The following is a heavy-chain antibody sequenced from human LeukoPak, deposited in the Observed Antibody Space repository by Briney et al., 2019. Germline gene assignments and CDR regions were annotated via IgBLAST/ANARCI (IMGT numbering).Heavy chain of an antibody. CDR3: ARGRRWLRDYYYGMDV. CDR1: GGSISSSYYY. D-gene: IGHD5-12*01. V-gene: IGHV4-39*07. J-gene: IGHJ6*02. Sequence: SETLSLTCAVSGGSISSSYYYWGWIRQPPGKGLEWIGEINHSGSTNYNPSLKSRVTISVDTSKNQFSLKLSSVTAADTAVYYCARGRRWLRDYYYGMDVWGQGTTVTVSS. CDR2: INHSGST.